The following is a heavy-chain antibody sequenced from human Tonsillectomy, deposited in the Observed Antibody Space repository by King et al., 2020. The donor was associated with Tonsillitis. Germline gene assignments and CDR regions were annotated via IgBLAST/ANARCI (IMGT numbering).Heavy chain of an antibody. D-gene: IGHD5/OR15-5a*01. J-gene: IGHJ6*02. Sequence: VQLVESGAEVKKPGSSVKVSCKASGGTFSSYTIIWVRQAPGQGLEWMGRIIPILGIANYAQMFQGRVTITADKSTSTAYMELSSLRSEDTAVYYCAFPAGCLDPAWNYYYYGMDVWGQGTTVTVSS. CDR2: IIPILGIA. CDR3: AFPAGCLDPAWNYYYYGMDV. CDR1: GGTFSSYT. V-gene: IGHV1-69*09.